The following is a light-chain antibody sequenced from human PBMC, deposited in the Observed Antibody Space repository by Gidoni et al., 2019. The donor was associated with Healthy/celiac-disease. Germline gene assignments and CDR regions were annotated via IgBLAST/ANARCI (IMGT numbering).Light chain of an antibody. CDR1: QSSSSY. Sequence: DIQMTHSPSSLSASVGDRVTIPCRASQSSSSYLNWYQQKPGKAPKLLIYAASSLQSGVPSRFSGSGSGTDFTLTISSLQPEDFATYYCQQSDSTPRTFGQGTKVEIK. CDR3: QQSDSTPRT. V-gene: IGKV1-39*01. CDR2: AAS. J-gene: IGKJ1*01.